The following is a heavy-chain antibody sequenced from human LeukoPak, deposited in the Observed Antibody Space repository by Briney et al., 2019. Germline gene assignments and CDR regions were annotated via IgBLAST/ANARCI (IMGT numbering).Heavy chain of an antibody. CDR1: GFTFSSYA. D-gene: IGHD3-16*02. V-gene: IGHV3-23*01. CDR3: AKDHSTRSYRTPY. CDR2: ISGSGGST. J-gene: IGHJ4*02. Sequence: GGSLRLSCAASGFTFSSYAMSWVRQAPGKGLESFSAISGSGGSTYYADSVKGRFTISRDNSKNTLYLQMNSLRAEDTAVYYCAKDHSTRSYRTPYWGQGTLVTVSS.